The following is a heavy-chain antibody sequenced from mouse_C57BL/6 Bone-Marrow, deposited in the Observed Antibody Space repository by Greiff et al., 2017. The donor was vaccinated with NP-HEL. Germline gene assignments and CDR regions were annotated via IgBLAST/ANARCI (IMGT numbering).Heavy chain of an antibody. CDR2: IYPRSGNT. V-gene: IGHV1-55*01. J-gene: IGHJ2*01. CDR1: GYTFTSYW. D-gene: IGHD1-1*01. CDR3: ARRRTPTTVVYFDY. Sequence: QVQLQQPGAELVKPGASVKLSCKASGYTFTSYWMHWVKQRPGRGLEWIGEIYPRSGNTYYNEKFKGKATLTADKSSSTAYMELRSLTSEDSAVYFCARRRTPTTVVYFDYWGQGTTLTVSS.